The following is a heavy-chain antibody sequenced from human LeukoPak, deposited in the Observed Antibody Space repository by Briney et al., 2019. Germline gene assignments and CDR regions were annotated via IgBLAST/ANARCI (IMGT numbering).Heavy chain of an antibody. CDR1: GGSISSGDYY. Sequence: SETLSLTCTVSGGSISSGDYYWSWIRQPPGKGLEWIGYIYYSGSTYYNPSLKSRVTISVDTSKNQFSLKLSSVTAADTAVYYCARFDYYSSGSYDASGAFDIWGQGTMGTVSS. CDR3: ARFDYYSSGSYDASGAFDI. D-gene: IGHD3-10*01. V-gene: IGHV4-30-4*01. CDR2: IYYSGST. J-gene: IGHJ3*02.